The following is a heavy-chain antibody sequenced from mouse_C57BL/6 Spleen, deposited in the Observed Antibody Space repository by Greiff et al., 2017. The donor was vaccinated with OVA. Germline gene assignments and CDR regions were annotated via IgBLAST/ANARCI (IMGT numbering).Heavy chain of an antibody. CDR1: GFTFSSYG. Sequence: EVQLQESGGDLVKPGGSLKLSCAASGFTFSSYGMSWVRQTPDKRLEWVATISSGGSYTYYPDSVKGRFTISRDNAKNTLYLQMSSLKSEDTAMYYCARFYYYGSSYDFDYWGQGTTLTVSS. CDR2: ISSGGSYT. J-gene: IGHJ2*01. CDR3: ARFYYYGSSYDFDY. D-gene: IGHD1-1*01. V-gene: IGHV5-6*01.